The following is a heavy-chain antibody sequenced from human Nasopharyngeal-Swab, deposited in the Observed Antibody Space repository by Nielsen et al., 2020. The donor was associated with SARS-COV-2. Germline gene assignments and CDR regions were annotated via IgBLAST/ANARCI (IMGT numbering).Heavy chain of an antibody. CDR3: ARTGGRGVIIFDY. J-gene: IGHJ4*02. Sequence: QVSCYGSGYSFTSYWIGWVRQMPGKGLEWMGIIYPGDSDTRYSPSFQGQVTISADKSISTAYLQWSSLKASDTAMYYCARTGGRGVIIFDYWGQGTLVTVSS. D-gene: IGHD3-10*01. CDR1: GYSFTSYW. V-gene: IGHV5-51*01. CDR2: IYPGDSDT.